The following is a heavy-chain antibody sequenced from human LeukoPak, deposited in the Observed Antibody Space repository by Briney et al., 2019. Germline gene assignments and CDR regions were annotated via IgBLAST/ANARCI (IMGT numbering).Heavy chain of an antibody. D-gene: IGHD3-10*01. V-gene: IGHV1-18*01. Sequence: ASVKVSCKASGYTFRSYGVSWVRQAPGQGPEWMGWISPYNGDTDYAPKFQGRVTMTTDTSTNTAYMELRNLRSDDTAVYYCAKAYGSGSYGNYYYYMDVWGKGTTVTVSS. J-gene: IGHJ6*03. CDR2: ISPYNGDT. CDR3: AKAYGSGSYGNYYYYMDV. CDR1: GYTFRSYG.